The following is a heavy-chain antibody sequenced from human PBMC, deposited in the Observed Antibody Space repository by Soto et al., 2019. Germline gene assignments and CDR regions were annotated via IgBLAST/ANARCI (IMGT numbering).Heavy chain of an antibody. Sequence: GSLRLSCAASGFTFSSYWMHWVRQAPGKGLVWVSRINSDGSSTSYADSVKGRFTISRDNAENSLYLQMNSLSAEDTAVYYCARVPGTTRWWDYWGQGTLVTVS. D-gene: IGHD2-15*01. J-gene: IGHJ4*02. V-gene: IGHV3-74*01. CDR2: INSDGSST. CDR1: GFTFSSYW. CDR3: ARVPGTTRWWDY.